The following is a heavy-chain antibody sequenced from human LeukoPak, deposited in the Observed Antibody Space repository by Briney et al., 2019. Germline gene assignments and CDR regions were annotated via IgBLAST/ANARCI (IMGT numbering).Heavy chain of an antibody. CDR3: ARELVRYYYYYMDV. CDR2: IYHSGST. Sequence: SETLSLTCTVSGGSISSGGYYWSWIRQPPGKGLEWIGYIYHSGSTYYNPSLKSRVTISVDRSKNQFSLKLSSVTAADTAVYYCARELVRYYYYYMDVWGKGTTVTVSS. V-gene: IGHV4-30-2*01. J-gene: IGHJ6*03. D-gene: IGHD6-13*01. CDR1: GGSISSGGYY.